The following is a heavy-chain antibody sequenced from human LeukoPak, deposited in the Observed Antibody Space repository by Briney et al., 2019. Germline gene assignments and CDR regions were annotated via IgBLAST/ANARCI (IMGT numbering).Heavy chain of an antibody. D-gene: IGHD6-19*01. Sequence: PGGSLRLSCAASGFTFSGSAMHWVRQASGKGLEWVGRIRSKANSYATAYAASVKGRFTISRDDSKNTAYLQMNSLKTEDTAVYYCTRLGSSGWDLYYYYMDVWGKGTTVTVSS. CDR3: TRLGSSGWDLYYYYMDV. CDR2: IRSKANSYAT. CDR1: GFTFSGSA. J-gene: IGHJ6*03. V-gene: IGHV3-73*01.